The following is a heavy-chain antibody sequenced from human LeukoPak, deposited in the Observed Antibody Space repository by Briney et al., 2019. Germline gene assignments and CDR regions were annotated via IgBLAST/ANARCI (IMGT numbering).Heavy chain of an antibody. J-gene: IGHJ6*02. D-gene: IGHD4-17*01. CDR3: ARGFDYGDYQYYYYGMDV. V-gene: IGHV4-34*01. CDR1: GGSFSGYY. CDR2: INHSGST. Sequence: PSETLSLTCAVYGGSFSGYYWSWIRQPPGKGLEWIGEINHSGSTNYNPPLKSRVTISVDTSKNQFSLKLSSVTAADTAVYYCARGFDYGDYQYYYYGMDVWGQGTTVTVSS.